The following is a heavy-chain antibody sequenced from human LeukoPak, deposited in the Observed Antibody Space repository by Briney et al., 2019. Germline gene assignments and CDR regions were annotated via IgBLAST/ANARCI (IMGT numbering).Heavy chain of an antibody. CDR1: GFTLSSYA. CDR2: ISGGGGST. Sequence: PGGSLRLSCAASGFTLSSYAMSWVRQAPGKGLEWVSAISGGGGSTYYADSEEGRLTISRDNSKNTLCRQMNSLSAGDTAVYYCAKNRDLVRYFDYWGQGTLVTVSS. V-gene: IGHV3-23*01. J-gene: IGHJ4*02. CDR3: AKNRDLVRYFDY. D-gene: IGHD3-22*01.